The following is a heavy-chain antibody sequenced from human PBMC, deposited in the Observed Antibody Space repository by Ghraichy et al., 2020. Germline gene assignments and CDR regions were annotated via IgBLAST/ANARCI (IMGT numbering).Heavy chain of an antibody. CDR3: ARGLRSSSSQATTFDY. J-gene: IGHJ4*02. Sequence: SETLSLTCTVSGGSVISYYWSWTRQPPGRGLEWIGYMYHTGSTTCNPSLKSRVDISLDTSKKQFSLKLTSVTAADTAIYYCARGLRSSSSQATTFDYWGPGTLVTVSS. D-gene: IGHD6-6*01. V-gene: IGHV4-59*02. CDR2: MYHTGST. CDR1: GGSVISYY.